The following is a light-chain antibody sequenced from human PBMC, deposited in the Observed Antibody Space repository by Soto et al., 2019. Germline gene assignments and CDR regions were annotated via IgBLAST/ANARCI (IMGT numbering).Light chain of an antibody. J-gene: IGKJ1*01. CDR2: GAS. V-gene: IGKV3-20*01. CDR3: QQYRSSPPWT. CDR1: QSVSSSY. Sequence: EIVLTQSPGTLSLSPGERATLSCRATQSVSSSYLAWYQQKPGQDPRLLIYGASSRATGIPDRFSGSGSGTDVTLTISRLEPEDFAVYYCQQYRSSPPWTFGQGTKVEIK.